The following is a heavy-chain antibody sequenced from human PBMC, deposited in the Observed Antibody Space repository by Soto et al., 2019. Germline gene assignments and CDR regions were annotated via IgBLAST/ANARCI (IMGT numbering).Heavy chain of an antibody. CDR1: GYTFTSYG. J-gene: IGHJ3*02. D-gene: IGHD3-22*01. V-gene: IGHV1-18*01. Sequence: WASVKVSCKASGYTFTSYGISWVRQAPGQGLEWMGWISAYNGNTNYAQKLQGRVTMTTDTSTSTAYMELRGLRSDDTAVYYCARDRKAMIVVAPDAFDIWGQGTMVTVSS. CDR3: ARDRKAMIVVAPDAFDI. CDR2: ISAYNGNT.